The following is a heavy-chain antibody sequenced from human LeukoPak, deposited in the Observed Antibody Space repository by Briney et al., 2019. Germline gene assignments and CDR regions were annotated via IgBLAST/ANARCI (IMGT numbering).Heavy chain of an antibody. V-gene: IGHV4-59*01. D-gene: IGHD3-22*01. CDR2: IYYSGST. CDR3: ALSRGGYYDSSGPSWAFDI. J-gene: IGHJ3*02. CDR1: DGSISSYY. Sequence: PPETPSLTCTVSDGSISSYYWSWIWQPPGKGLEWIGYIYYSGSTNYNPSLKSRVTISVDTSKNQFSLKLRSVTAADTAVYYCALSRGGYYDSSGPSWAFDIWGQGTMVTVSS.